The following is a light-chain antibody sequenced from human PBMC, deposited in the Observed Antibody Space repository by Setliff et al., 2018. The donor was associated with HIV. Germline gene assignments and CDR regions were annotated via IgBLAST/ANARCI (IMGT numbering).Light chain of an antibody. CDR2: QAT. CDR3: CSNTGSNTYV. CDR1: SSDIGRYNL. Sequence: QSALTQPASVSGSPGQSITISCTGTSSDIGRYNLVSWYQQHPGKAPKLMIYQATKRPSGVSNRFSGSKSGNTASLTISGLQAEDEDDYYCCSNTGSNTYVFGTGTKV. V-gene: IGLV2-23*01. J-gene: IGLJ1*01.